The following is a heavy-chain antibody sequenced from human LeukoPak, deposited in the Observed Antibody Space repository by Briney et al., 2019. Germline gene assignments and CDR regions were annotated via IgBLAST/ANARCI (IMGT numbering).Heavy chain of an antibody. J-gene: IGHJ6*03. D-gene: IGHD6-19*01. Sequence: GGSLRLSCAASGFAFSNYGMNWVRQAPGKGLEWVSSISTSSSYIYYADSVKGRFTISRDNAKNSLYLQMNSLRAEDTAVYYCARARNRIAVSVIREYYYMDVWGKGTTVTVSS. CDR1: GFAFSNYG. V-gene: IGHV3-21*01. CDR3: ARARNRIAVSVIREYYYMDV. CDR2: ISTSSSYI.